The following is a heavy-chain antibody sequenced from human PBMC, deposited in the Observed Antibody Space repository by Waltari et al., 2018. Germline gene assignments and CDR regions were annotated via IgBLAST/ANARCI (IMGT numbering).Heavy chain of an antibody. D-gene: IGHD6-19*01. J-gene: IGHJ4*02. Sequence: QVQLVQSGAEVKKPGASVTVSCKASGYTFTSYGISWVRQAPGQGLEWMGWIRAYNGNTNYAQKLQGGFTRPTGTSTSTAYMELRSLRSDDTAVYYCARDGLAVAGSDAFDYWGQGTLVTVSS. CDR3: ARDGLAVAGSDAFDY. V-gene: IGHV1-18*01. CDR1: GYTFTSYG. CDR2: IRAYNGNT.